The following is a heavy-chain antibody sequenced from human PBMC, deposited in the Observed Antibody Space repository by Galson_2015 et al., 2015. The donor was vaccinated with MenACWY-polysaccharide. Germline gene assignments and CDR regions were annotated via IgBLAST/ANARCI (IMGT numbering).Heavy chain of an antibody. Sequence: SLRLSCAASGSRFSSSGMHWVRQAPGKGLEWVAVIQYDGSKIVYADSVKGRFTISRDNSKNTLFLEMNSLGAEDTAVYYCAREGSRIVFHAFDTWGQGTMVTVSS. J-gene: IGHJ3*02. CDR3: AREGSRIVFHAFDT. V-gene: IGHV3-33*01. CDR2: IQYDGSKI. CDR1: GSRFSSSG. D-gene: IGHD6-13*01.